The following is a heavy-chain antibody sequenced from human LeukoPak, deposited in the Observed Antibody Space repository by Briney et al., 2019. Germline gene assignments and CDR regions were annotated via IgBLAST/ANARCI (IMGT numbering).Heavy chain of an antibody. CDR1: GFTFSSYA. CDR3: AKDFGVTMVRGVTTQHFDY. D-gene: IGHD3-10*01. CDR2: ISYDGSNK. V-gene: IGHV3-30*18. Sequence: LPGGSLRLSCAASGFTFSSYAMSWVRQAPGKGLEWVAVISYDGSNKYYADSVKGRFTISRDNSKNTLYLQMNSLRAEDTAVYYCAKDFGVTMVRGVTTQHFDYWGQGTLVTVSS. J-gene: IGHJ4*02.